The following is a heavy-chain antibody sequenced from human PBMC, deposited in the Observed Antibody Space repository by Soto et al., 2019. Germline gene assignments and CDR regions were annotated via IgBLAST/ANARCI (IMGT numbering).Heavy chain of an antibody. D-gene: IGHD4-4*01. V-gene: IGHV4-4*02. CDR3: TRCNYGGNSVVCFDP. CDR1: GGFISSGGW. CDR2: IYHGGST. J-gene: IGHJ5*02. Sequence: SETLSLTCAVSGGFISSGGWLTWVRQPLGKGLEWIGQIYHGGSTNYNPSLKSRVLLSLGKSTNQFSLKLTSVNDADTAVYSCTRCNYGGNSVVCFDPRGQGTLVTSPQ.